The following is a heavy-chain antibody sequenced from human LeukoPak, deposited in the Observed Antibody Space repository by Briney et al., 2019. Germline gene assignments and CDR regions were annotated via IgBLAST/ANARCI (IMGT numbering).Heavy chain of an antibody. CDR3: ARAGVVAYHPYYFHMDV. Sequence: KASETLSLTCAVSGGSFSGYYWSWIRQAPGKGLEWIGEINHSGSTNYNPSLKSRVTISTDTSKNQFSLKLTSVTAADTAMYYCARAGVVAYHPYYFHMDVWGNGTTVTVSS. D-gene: IGHD3-3*01. J-gene: IGHJ6*03. CDR1: GGSFSGYY. CDR2: INHSGST. V-gene: IGHV4-34*01.